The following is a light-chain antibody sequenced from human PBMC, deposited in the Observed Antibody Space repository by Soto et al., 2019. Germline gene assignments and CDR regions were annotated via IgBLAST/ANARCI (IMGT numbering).Light chain of an antibody. Sequence: QSELKQPPSVAGAPGQRVSISCTGSTSNIGTGYDVHWYQQLPGTAPKLLIYGNSKRPSGVPDRISGSKSGSSASLAITGLQADDEADYYCQSYDMSLSGWGFGGGTKLTVL. J-gene: IGLJ3*02. V-gene: IGLV1-40*01. CDR1: TSNIGTGYD. CDR2: GNS. CDR3: QSYDMSLSGWG.